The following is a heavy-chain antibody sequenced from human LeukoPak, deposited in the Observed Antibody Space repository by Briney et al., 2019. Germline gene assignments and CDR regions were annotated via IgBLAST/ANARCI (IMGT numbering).Heavy chain of an antibody. CDR3: ANSGSYYEPLYYFDY. CDR2: ISYDGSDK. V-gene: IGHV3-30-3*02. D-gene: IGHD1-26*01. J-gene: IGHJ4*02. Sequence: GGSLRLSCAASGFTFSSYGMYWVRQAPGKGLEWVAVISYDGSDKYYADSVKGRFTISRDNSKNTLYLQMNSLRAEDTAVYYCANSGSYYEPLYYFDYWGQGTLVTVSS. CDR1: GFTFSSYG.